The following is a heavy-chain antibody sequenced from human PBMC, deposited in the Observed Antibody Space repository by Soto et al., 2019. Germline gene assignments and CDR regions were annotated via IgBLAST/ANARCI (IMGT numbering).Heavy chain of an antibody. D-gene: IGHD2-15*01. CDR1: GGTFSSYA. CDR3: ARGPKAEDAFDI. V-gene: IGHV1-69*12. J-gene: IGHJ3*02. Sequence: QVQLVQSGAEVKKPGSSVKVSCKASGGTFSSYAISWLRQAPGQGLEWMGGSIPIFGTANYAQKFQGRVTITEDESTSPAYMELSSLRSEDTAVYYCARGPKAEDAFDIWGQGTMVTVSS. CDR2: SIPIFGTA.